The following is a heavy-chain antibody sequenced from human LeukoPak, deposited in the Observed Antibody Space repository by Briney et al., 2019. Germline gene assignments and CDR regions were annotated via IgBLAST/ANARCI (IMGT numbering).Heavy chain of an antibody. D-gene: IGHD5-18*01. Sequence: NPGGSLRLSCAASGFTFSSYSMNWVRQAPGKGLEWVSCISTSSDYIYYAASVKGRFTISRDNAKNSLYLQMNSLRVEDTAVYYCARDRQEYSYGYSWFDPWGQGTLVTVSS. J-gene: IGHJ5*02. CDR2: ISTSSDYI. CDR1: GFTFSSYS. V-gene: IGHV3-21*01. CDR3: ARDRQEYSYGYSWFDP.